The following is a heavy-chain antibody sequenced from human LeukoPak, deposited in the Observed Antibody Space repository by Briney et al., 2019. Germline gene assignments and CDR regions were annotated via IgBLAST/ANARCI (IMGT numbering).Heavy chain of an antibody. D-gene: IGHD3-22*01. V-gene: IGHV3-15*07. CDR1: GFTFSNAW. CDR3: STTYYYDSSEGY. Sequence: GGSLRLSCAASGFTFSNAWMNWVRQAPGKGREWVGRIKSKTDGGTTDYAAPVKGRFTISRDDSKNTLYLQMNSLKTEDTAVYYCSTTYYYDSSEGYWGQGTLVTVSS. CDR2: IKSKTDGGTT. J-gene: IGHJ4*02.